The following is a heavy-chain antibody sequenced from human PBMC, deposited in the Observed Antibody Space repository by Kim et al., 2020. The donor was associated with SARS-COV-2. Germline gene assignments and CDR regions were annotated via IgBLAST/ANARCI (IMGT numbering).Heavy chain of an antibody. CDR1: GYSFTSYW. CDR3: ASPREYSSSWYSVAAFDI. J-gene: IGHJ3*02. Sequence: GESLKISCKGSGYSFTSYWIGWVRQMPGKGLEWMGIIYPGDSDTRYSPSFQGQVTISADKSISTAYLQWSSLKASDTAMYYCASPREYSSSWYSVAAFDIWGQGTMVTVSS. D-gene: IGHD6-13*01. V-gene: IGHV5-51*01. CDR2: IYPGDSDT.